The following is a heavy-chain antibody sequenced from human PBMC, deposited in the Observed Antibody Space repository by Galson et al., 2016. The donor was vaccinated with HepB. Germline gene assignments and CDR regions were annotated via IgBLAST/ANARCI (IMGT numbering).Heavy chain of an antibody. CDR1: GFTFSNYA. CDR3: AREGPSGNYDGIDGFDI. J-gene: IGHJ3*02. Sequence: SLRLSCAASGFTFSNYAISWVRQAPGKGLEWVSAISGSGGTTYYADSVRGRFTISRDNSQSTLYLQMTSLRDEDTAVYSCAREGPSGNYDGIDGFDIWGQGTMVTVSS. D-gene: IGHD3-3*01. CDR2: ISGSGGTT. V-gene: IGHV3-23*01.